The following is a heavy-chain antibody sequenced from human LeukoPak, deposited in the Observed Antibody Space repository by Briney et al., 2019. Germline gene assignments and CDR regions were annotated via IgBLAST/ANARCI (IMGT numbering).Heavy chain of an antibody. CDR2: ISYSGST. V-gene: IGHV4-39*07. CDR1: GGSITSRGYY. Sequence: SETLSLTCSVAGGSITSRGYYCGWTRQPPGKGLEWIGSISYSGSTYYNPSLKSRVTISVDTSKNQFSLKLSSVTAADTAVYYCAPYCGCDCPDALWGQGTLVTVSS. J-gene: IGHJ4*02. D-gene: IGHD2-21*02. CDR3: APYCGCDCPDAL.